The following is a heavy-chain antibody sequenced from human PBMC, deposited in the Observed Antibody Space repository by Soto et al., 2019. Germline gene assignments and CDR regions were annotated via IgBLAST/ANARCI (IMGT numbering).Heavy chain of an antibody. D-gene: IGHD3-9*01. Sequence: SETLSLTCTVSGGSINTFYWSWVRQPAGKGLEWIGRIFSSGRTSFNPSLESRVAMSVDTSKNHFSLNLSSVTAADMAVYYCARDARGTRGFDEMEIWGQGTTVT. CDR1: GGSINTFY. CDR2: IFSSGRT. J-gene: IGHJ6*02. V-gene: IGHV4-4*07. CDR3: ARDARGTRGFDEMEI.